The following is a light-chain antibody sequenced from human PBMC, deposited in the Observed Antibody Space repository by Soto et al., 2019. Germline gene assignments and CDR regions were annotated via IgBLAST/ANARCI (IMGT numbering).Light chain of an antibody. CDR2: GAS. CDR3: QQYGSSPGYT. V-gene: IGKV3-20*01. CDR1: QSVSSSY. J-gene: IGKJ2*01. Sequence: EIVLTQSPGTLSLSPGERATLSCRASQSVSSSYLAWYQQKPGRAPRLLIYGASSRATGIPDRFSGSGSGTDLTLTISRLEPEDFAVYYCQQYGSSPGYTFGQGTKLEIK.